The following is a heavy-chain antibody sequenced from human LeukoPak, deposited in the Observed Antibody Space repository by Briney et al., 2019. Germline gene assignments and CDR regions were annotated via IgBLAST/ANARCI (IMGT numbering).Heavy chain of an antibody. Sequence: GGSLRLSCGASGLTLSRYAVNWVRQAPGRGLEWVSYISPTGDSTLNAEPVKGRFSVSRDNSKNMVYLQMDGLRAEDTATYFCVRKFYFCMDVWGKGTTVTVSS. J-gene: IGHJ6*04. CDR1: GLTLSRYA. CDR2: ISPTGDST. V-gene: IGHV3-23*01. CDR3: VRKFYFCMDV.